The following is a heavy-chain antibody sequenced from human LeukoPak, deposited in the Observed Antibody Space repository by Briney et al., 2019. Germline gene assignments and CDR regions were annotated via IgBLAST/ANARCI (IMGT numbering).Heavy chain of an antibody. Sequence: PGRSLRLSCAASGFTFDDYAMHWVRQAPGKGLEWVSGISWNSGSIGYADSVKGRFTISRDNAKNSLYLQMNSLRAEDTALYYCARLVSRLYYMDVWGKGTTVTISS. V-gene: IGHV3-9*01. CDR2: ISWNSGSI. CDR1: GFTFDDYA. J-gene: IGHJ6*03. CDR3: ARLVSRLYYMDV. D-gene: IGHD2-2*01.